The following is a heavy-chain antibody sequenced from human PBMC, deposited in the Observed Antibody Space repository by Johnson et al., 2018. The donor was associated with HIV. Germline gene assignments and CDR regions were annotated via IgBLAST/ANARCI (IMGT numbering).Heavy chain of an antibody. Sequence: QVQLVESGGGVVRPGRSLRLSCAASGFTFSNYPMHWVRQAPGKGLEWVAIISYDGNHKYYADSVKGRFTISRDNSKNTLYLQMNSLRAEDTAVYYCARTTYSSPGAFDIWGQGTMVTVSS. J-gene: IGHJ3*02. CDR1: GFTFSNYP. V-gene: IGHV3-30*04. CDR2: ISYDGNHK. D-gene: IGHD6-19*01. CDR3: ARTTYSSPGAFDI.